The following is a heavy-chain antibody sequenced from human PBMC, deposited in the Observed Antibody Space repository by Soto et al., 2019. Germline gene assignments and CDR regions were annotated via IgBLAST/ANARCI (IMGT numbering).Heavy chain of an antibody. CDR2: IYHSGST. D-gene: IGHD1-26*01. J-gene: IGHJ4*02. CDR3: ARGYAGSTRGFDY. V-gene: IGHV4-30-2*01. Sequence: QLQLQESGSELVKPSQTLSLTCAVSGGSISSGGYSWSWIRQPPGKGLEWIGYIYHSGSTYYNPSLKSRVTISVDRSKNQFALKLSSVTAADTAVYYCARGYAGSTRGFDYWGQGTLVTVSS. CDR1: GGSISSGGYS.